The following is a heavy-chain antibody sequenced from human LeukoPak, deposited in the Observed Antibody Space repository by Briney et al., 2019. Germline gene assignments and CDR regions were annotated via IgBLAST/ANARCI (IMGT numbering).Heavy chain of an antibody. CDR3: ASEIIAVAGTTY. CDR2: ISYDGSNK. V-gene: IGHV3-30-3*01. Sequence: GGSLRLSCEASGFTFSSYAMHWVRQAPGKGLGWVAVISYDGSNKYYADSVKGRFTISRDNSKNTLYLQMNSLRAEDTAVYYCASEIIAVAGTTYWGQGTLVTVSS. CDR1: GFTFSSYA. J-gene: IGHJ4*02. D-gene: IGHD6-19*01.